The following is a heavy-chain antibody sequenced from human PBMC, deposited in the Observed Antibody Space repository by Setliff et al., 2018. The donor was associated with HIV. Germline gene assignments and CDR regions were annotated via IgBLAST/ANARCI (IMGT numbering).Heavy chain of an antibody. D-gene: IGHD1-26*01. CDR1: GFTISSYH. J-gene: IGHJ4*02. CDR3: AKDQLGYVVGPTGVSFDY. V-gene: IGHV3-30*02. CDR2: VWHDGDVQ. Sequence: HPGGSLRLSCAASGFTISSYHIHWVRQAPGKGLEWVAFVWHDGDVQIYADSVKGRFTGSRDNPKNTVSLQLNSLGIEDTAVYYCAKDQLGYVVGPTGVSFDYWGQGTLVTVSS.